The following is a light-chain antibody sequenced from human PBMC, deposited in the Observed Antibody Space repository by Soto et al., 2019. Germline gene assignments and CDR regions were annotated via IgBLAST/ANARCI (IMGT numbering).Light chain of an antibody. CDR3: CSSRV. V-gene: IGLV2-23*01. Sequence: QSVLTQPASVSGSPGQSITISCTGTSSAVGDYNFVSWYQQHPGKAPKLMIYEGSKRPSGVSNRFSGSKSGNTASLTISGLQAEDEADYYCCSSRVFGGGTKLTVL. CDR2: EGS. CDR1: SSAVGDYNF. J-gene: IGLJ2*01.